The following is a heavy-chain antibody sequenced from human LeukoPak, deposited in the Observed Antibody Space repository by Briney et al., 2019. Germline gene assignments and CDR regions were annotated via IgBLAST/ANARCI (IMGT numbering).Heavy chain of an antibody. J-gene: IGHJ4*02. CDR2: INSDGITT. D-gene: IGHD2-15*01. V-gene: IGHV3-74*01. Sequence: PGGSRRLSCAASGFTFSNYWMHWVRQAPGKGLVWVSRINSDGITTRYADSVKGRFTISRENAKNTLYLQMNSLRAEDTAVYYCARGPPGSCYTELDYWGQGTLVTVSS. CDR1: GFTFSNYW. CDR3: ARGPPGSCYTELDY.